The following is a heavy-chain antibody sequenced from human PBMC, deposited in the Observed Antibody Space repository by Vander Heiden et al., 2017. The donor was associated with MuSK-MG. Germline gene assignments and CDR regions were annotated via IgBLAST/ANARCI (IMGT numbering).Heavy chain of an antibody. Sequence: QVQLVQSGAGVKKPGSSVKVSCKASGGAFSRYAISWVRQAPGQGLEWMGGIIPIFGTANYAQKFQGRVTITADESTSTAYMELSSLRSEDTAVYYCARDTPPGGWFDPWGQGTLVTVSS. CDR2: IIPIFGTA. V-gene: IGHV1-69*01. CDR1: GGAFSRYA. J-gene: IGHJ5*02. CDR3: ARDTPPGGWFDP. D-gene: IGHD3-10*01.